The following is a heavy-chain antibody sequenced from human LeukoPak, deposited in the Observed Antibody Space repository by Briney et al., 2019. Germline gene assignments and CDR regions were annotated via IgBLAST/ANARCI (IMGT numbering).Heavy chain of an antibody. CDR1: GFTFSSYS. D-gene: IGHD2-8*01. J-gene: IGHJ3*02. CDR3: ARDLTEDIVLMVYAIRAFDI. V-gene: IGHV3-21*01. Sequence: GGSLRLSCAASGFTFSSYSMNWVRQAPGKGLEWVSSISSSSSYIYYSDSVKGRFTISRDNAKNSLYPQTNSLRAEDTAVYYCARDLTEDIVLMVYAIRAFDIWGQGTMVTVSS. CDR2: ISSSSSYI.